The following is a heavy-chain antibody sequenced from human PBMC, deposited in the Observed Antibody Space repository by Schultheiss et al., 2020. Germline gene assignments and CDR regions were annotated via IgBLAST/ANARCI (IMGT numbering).Heavy chain of an antibody. V-gene: IGHV4-61*01. Sequence: SQTLSLTCTVSGGSVSSGSYYWSWIRQPPGKGLEWIGYIYYSGSTNYNPSLKSRVTISVDTSKNQFSLKLSSVTAADTAVYYCAKGVRGVISAFDIWGQGTMVTVSS. CDR2: IYYSGST. J-gene: IGHJ3*02. CDR3: AKGVRGVISAFDI. CDR1: GGSVSSGSYY. D-gene: IGHD3-10*01.